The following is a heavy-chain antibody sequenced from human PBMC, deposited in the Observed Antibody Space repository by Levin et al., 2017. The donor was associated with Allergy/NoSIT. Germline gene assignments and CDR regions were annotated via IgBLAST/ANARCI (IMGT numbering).Heavy chain of an antibody. J-gene: IGHJ4*02. CDR3: ARGPPYYFDY. CDR1: GGSISSSSYY. CDR2: IYYSGST. Sequence: SETLSLTCTVSGGSISSSSYYWGWIRQPPGKGLEWIGSIYYSGSTYYNPSLKSRVTISVDTSKNQFSLKLSSVTTADTAVYYCARGPPYYFDYWGQGTLVTVSS. V-gene: IGHV4-39*01.